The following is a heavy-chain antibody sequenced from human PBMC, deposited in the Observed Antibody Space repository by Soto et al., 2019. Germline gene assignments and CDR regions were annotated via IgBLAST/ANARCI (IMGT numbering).Heavy chain of an antibody. CDR1: GDSVSSNTAA. Sequence: PSQTLSLTCAISGDSVSSNTAAWNWIRQSPSGGLEWLGRTYYRANWYSDYAASVRSRIVINPDTSKNQFSLQLTSMTPDDSGVYYCARYGGSWLLESWGQGTLVTVSS. V-gene: IGHV6-1*01. J-gene: IGHJ5*02. CDR2: TYYRANWYS. CDR3: ARYGGSWLLES. D-gene: IGHD6-13*01.